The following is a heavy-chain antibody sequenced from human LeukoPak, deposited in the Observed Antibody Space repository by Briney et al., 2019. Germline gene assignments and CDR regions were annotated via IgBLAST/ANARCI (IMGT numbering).Heavy chain of an antibody. CDR3: ARAPPAGYDFWSGYYDY. Sequence: GGSLRLSCATSGFTFSSYWMSWVRQAPGRGLEWVANIKQDGSEKYYVDSVKGRFTISRDNAKNSLYLQMNSLRAEDTAVYYCARAPPAGYDFWSGYYDYWGQGTLVTVSS. V-gene: IGHV3-7*01. CDR1: GFTFSSYW. D-gene: IGHD3-3*01. J-gene: IGHJ4*02. CDR2: IKQDGSEK.